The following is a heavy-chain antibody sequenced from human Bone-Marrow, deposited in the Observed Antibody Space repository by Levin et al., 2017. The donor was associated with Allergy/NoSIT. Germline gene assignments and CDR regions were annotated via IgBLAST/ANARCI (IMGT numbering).Heavy chain of an antibody. CDR1: GFIFGDFG. Sequence: GESLKISCVGSGFIFGDFGLHWVRQRPGKGLEWVAISWYDGSKNYYVDSVRGRFTISRDDSKNMVFLQMDSLTVEDTAVYYWEKGPIEVAGRVLDFWGQGTLVTVSS. CDR3: EKGPIEVAGRVLDF. J-gene: IGHJ4*02. CDR2: SWYDGSKN. D-gene: IGHD2-21*01. V-gene: IGHV3-33*03.